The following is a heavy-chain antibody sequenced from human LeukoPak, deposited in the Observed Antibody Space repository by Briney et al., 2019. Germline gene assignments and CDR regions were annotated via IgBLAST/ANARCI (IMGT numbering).Heavy chain of an antibody. CDR1: GGSMNDYY. D-gene: IGHD2-15*01. CDR2: MYYSGST. Sequence: SETLSLTCTVSGGSMNDYYWSWIRQPPGKGLEWIGYMYYSGSTNYSPSLKSRVSISIDTSKNQFSLKLSSVTAADTAVYYCARDRYCIGGICYSGRFDPWGRGTLVTVSS. CDR3: ARDRYCIGGICYSGRFDP. J-gene: IGHJ5*02. V-gene: IGHV4-59*01.